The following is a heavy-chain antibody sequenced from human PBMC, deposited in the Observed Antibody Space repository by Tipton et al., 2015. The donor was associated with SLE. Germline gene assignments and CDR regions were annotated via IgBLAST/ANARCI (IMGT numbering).Heavy chain of an antibody. Sequence: LRLSCTVSGGSISSGNHYWSWIRQSAGKGLEWIGRIYGSGSTTYNPSFKSRVAMSLDTSKNQVSLKLSSVTTADTAVYYCAREYSGSYYYFDAWGQGTRVTVSS. D-gene: IGHD6-6*01. CDR2: IYGSGST. CDR1: GGSISSGNHY. V-gene: IGHV4-61*02. J-gene: IGHJ4*02. CDR3: AREYSGSYYYFDA.